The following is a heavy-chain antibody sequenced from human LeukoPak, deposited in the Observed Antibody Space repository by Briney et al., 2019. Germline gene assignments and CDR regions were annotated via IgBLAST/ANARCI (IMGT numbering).Heavy chain of an antibody. V-gene: IGHV3-23*01. J-gene: IGHJ4*02. CDR3: VKDIYGDDY. CDR1: GLTFSRFP. Sequence: GRSLRLSCTASGLTFSRFPMTWVRQAPGRGPEWVSTINGSGDKTYHADSVKGRFTISRDNSKNTLYLQMKSLRAEDTATYYCVKDIYGDDYWGQGSLVTVSS. D-gene: IGHD4-17*01. CDR2: INGSGDKT.